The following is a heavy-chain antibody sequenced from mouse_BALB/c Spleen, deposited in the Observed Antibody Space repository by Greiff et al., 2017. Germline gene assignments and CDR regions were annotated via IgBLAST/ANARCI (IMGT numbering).Heavy chain of an antibody. Sequence: EVMLVASGGGLVQPGGSLRLSCATSGFTFTDYYMSWVRQPPGKALEWLGFIRNKANGYTTEYSASVKGRFTISRDNSQSILYLQMNTLRAEDSATYYCARDIEENGNYFYAMDYWGQGTSVTVSS. J-gene: IGHJ4*01. V-gene: IGHV7-3*02. CDR3: ARDIEENGNYFYAMDY. CDR2: IRNKANGYTT. D-gene: IGHD2-1*01. CDR1: GFTFTDYY.